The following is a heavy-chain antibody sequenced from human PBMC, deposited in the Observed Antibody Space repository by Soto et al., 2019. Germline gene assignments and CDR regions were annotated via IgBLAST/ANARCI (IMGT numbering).Heavy chain of an antibody. V-gene: IGHV1-18*04. CDR1: GYTFTSYG. CDR3: ARNLFGVIIMGDY. CDR2: ISTYSGNT. D-gene: IGHD3-3*01. J-gene: IGHJ6*02. Sequence: ASLKVSCNTSGYTFTSYGISWVQQAPGQGLEWMGWISTYSGNTDYAQKFQGRITTTTDTSTDTVYMELRSLRSDDTAVYFCARNLFGVIIMGDYWGQGTTVTVSS.